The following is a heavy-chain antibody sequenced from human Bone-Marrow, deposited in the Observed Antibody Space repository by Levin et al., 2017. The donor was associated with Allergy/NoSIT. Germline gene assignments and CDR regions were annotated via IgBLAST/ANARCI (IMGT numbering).Heavy chain of an antibody. CDR3: ARGTRYCSDGLCTSAY. D-gene: IGHD2-8*01. V-gene: IGHV1-3*01. CDR2: INAANGDT. Sequence: GASVKVSCKASGYTFTRFGISWVRQAPGQRLEWMGWINAANGDTKYSQKFQGRVTLTSDTSASTAYMDLSRLTSEDTAVYFCARGTRYCSDGLCTSAYWGQGTLVTVSS. CDR1: GYTFTRFG. J-gene: IGHJ4*02.